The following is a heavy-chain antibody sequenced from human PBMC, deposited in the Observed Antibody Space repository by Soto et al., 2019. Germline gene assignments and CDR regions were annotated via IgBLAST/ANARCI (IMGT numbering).Heavy chain of an antibody. Sequence: PGGSLRRSCAASGFTVSNNYMSWVRQAPGKGLEWVSVIFSGGSTNYVDSVKGRFTISRDNSKNTLYLQMNSLRAEDTAVYYCAKSMSDYTIDYWGQGTLVTVSS. CDR3: AKSMSDYTIDY. J-gene: IGHJ4*02. V-gene: IGHV3-66*01. CDR2: IFSGGST. CDR1: GFTVSNNY. D-gene: IGHD4-4*01.